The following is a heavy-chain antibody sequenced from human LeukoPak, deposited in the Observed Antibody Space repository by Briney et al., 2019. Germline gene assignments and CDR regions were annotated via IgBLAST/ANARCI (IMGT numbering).Heavy chain of an antibody. V-gene: IGHV3-53*01. J-gene: IGHJ4*02. CDR2: LYSGGST. CDR1: GFTFSTYG. Sequence: PGGSLRLSCAASGFTFSTYGMHWVRQAPGKGLEWVSVLYSGGSTYYADSAKGRFTISRDNSENTLYLQMNSLRVEDTAVYYCARDISAWYYFDYWGQGTLVTVSS. D-gene: IGHD6-19*01. CDR3: ARDISAWYYFDY.